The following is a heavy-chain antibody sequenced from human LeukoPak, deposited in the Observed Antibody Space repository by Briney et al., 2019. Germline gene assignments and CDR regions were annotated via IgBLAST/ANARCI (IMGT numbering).Heavy chain of an antibody. J-gene: IGHJ5*02. CDR2: ISGSGENT. CDR3: ARASRGNWFDP. V-gene: IGHV3-23*01. D-gene: IGHD3-10*01. Sequence: GGSLRLSCAASGFTFSSYGITWVRQAPGKGLEWVSGISGSGENTYYADSVKGRFTISRDNAKNTVYLQMNSLRAEDTALYYCARASRGNWFDPWGQGALVTVSS. CDR1: GFTFSSYG.